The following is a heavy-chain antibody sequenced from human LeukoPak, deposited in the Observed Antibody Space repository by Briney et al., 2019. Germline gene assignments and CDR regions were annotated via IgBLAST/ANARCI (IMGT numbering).Heavy chain of an antibody. D-gene: IGHD5-24*01. J-gene: IGHJ4*02. Sequence: TLSLTCTVSGGSISSGSYHWSWIRQPAGKGLEWIGRIYTRGSTNYNPSLKSRVTISVDTSKNQVSLKLSSVTAAATAVYYCAREIVDMAALKIDYWGQGTLVTVSS. CDR1: GGSISSGSYH. V-gene: IGHV4-61*02. CDR3: AREIVDMAALKIDY. CDR2: IYTRGST.